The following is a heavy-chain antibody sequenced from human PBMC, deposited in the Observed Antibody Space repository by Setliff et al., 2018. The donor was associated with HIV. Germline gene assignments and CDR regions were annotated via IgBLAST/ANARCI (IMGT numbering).Heavy chain of an antibody. J-gene: IGHJ3*02. CDR2: IHHTGHI. V-gene: IGHV4-34*09. D-gene: IGHD2-21*02. CDR1: GVYRDQYS. CDR3: AREVDVVTTSDAFDI. Sequence: PSETLSLTCAVYGVYGVYRDQYSWSWIRQPPGQGLEWIGEIHHTGHINYNPSFKSRTTISLDASMNQFSLKLTSVTAADTAVYYCAREVDVVTTSDAFDIWGQGTMVTVSS.